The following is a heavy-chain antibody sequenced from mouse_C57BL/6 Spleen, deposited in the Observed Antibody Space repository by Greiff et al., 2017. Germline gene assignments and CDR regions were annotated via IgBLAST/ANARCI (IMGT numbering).Heavy chain of an antibody. CDR1: GYSITSGYY. D-gene: IGHD1-1*01. CDR2: ISYDGSN. J-gene: IGHJ1*03. Sequence: EVQRVESGPGLVKPSQSLSLTCSVTGYSITSGYYWNWIRQFPGNKLEWMGYISYDGSNNYKPSLKNRISITRDTSKNQFFLKLNSVTTEDTATYYCARGVTTVVPSYWYFDVWGTGTTVTVSS. CDR3: ARGVTTVVPSYWYFDV. V-gene: IGHV3-6*01.